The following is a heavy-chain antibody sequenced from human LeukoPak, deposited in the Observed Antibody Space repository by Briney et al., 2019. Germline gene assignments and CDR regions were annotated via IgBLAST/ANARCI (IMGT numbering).Heavy chain of an antibody. Sequence: GGSLRLSCAASGFTFDDYGMSWVRQAPGKGREWVSGMTWNGASTGYADSVKGRFTISRDNAKNSLYLQMNSLRAEDTALYYCARGYHGDYSYYYMDVWGKGTTVTVSS. J-gene: IGHJ6*03. D-gene: IGHD2-2*01. CDR2: MTWNGAST. V-gene: IGHV3-20*04. CDR1: GFTFDDYG. CDR3: ARGYHGDYSYYYMDV.